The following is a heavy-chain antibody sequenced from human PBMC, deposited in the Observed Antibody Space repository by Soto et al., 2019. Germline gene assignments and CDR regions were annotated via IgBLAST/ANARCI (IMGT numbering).Heavy chain of an antibody. CDR3: GRLEGLATISYYFDY. CDR2: VYYSGST. J-gene: IGHJ4*02. V-gene: IGHV4-39*01. D-gene: IGHD3-9*01. Sequence: QLQLQESGPGLVKPSETLSLTCTVSGGSVSSSSYYWGWVRQPPGEGLERIGSVYYSGSTYYNPSLESRVTISVDKSKNQFSLKLMSLSAADTAVYYCGRLEGLATISYYFDYWGQGAVVTVSS. CDR1: GGSVSSSSYY.